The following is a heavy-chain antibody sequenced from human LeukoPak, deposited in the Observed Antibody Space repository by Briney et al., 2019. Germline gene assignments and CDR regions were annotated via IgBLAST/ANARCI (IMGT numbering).Heavy chain of an antibody. CDR1: VYTFTSYG. CDR3: AREGGITGTYWFDP. CDR2: ISAYNGNT. D-gene: IGHD1-7*01. Sequence: ASVKVSCKASVYTFTSYGVSGVREAPGQGREWMGWISAYNGNTNYAQKLQGRVTMTTDTSTSTAYMELRSLRSDDTAVYYCAREGGITGTYWFDPWGPGTLVTVSS. J-gene: IGHJ5*02. V-gene: IGHV1-18*01.